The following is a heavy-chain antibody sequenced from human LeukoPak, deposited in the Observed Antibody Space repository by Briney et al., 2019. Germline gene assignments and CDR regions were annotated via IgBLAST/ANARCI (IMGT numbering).Heavy chain of an antibody. V-gene: IGHV4-59*08. CDR2: IFYSGST. CDR3: ARHPSATSWLDP. J-gene: IGHJ5*02. Sequence: SETLSLTCTVSGGSISNYYWSWFRQPPGKGLEWIGYIFYSGSTNYNPSLKSRVTISLDTSRNQFSLRLTSVTAADTAVYYCARHPSATSWLDPWGQGTLVTVSS. CDR1: GGSISNYY. D-gene: IGHD6-6*01.